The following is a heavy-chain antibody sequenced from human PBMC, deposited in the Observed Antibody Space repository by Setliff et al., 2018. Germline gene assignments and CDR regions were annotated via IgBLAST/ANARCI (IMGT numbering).Heavy chain of an antibody. V-gene: IGHV1-69*13. J-gene: IGHJ4*02. Sequence: GASVKVSCKASGGTFSSYTITWVRQAPGQGLEWMGGIIPIFDTRNYAQKFQGRVNITADESTSTAYMELNSLRSEDTAVYYCARDTRDKYDSSGYYLSLDYWGPGTLVTVSS. D-gene: IGHD3-22*01. CDR1: GGTFSSYT. CDR3: ARDTRDKYDSSGYYLSLDY. CDR2: IIPIFDTR.